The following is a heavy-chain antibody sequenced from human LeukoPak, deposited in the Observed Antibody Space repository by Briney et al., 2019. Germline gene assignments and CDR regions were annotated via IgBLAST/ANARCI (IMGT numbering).Heavy chain of an antibody. CDR1: GGSFSGYY. CDR3: ARVVGEWELLVPTPHPPIEYYLDY. D-gene: IGHD1-26*01. Sequence: SETLSLTCAVYGGSFSGYYWSWIRQPPGKGLEWIGEINHSGSTNYNPSLKSRVTISVDTSKNQFSLKLSSVTAADTAVYYCARVVGEWELLVPTPHPPIEYYLDYWGQGTLVTVSS. CDR2: INHSGST. V-gene: IGHV4-34*01. J-gene: IGHJ4*02.